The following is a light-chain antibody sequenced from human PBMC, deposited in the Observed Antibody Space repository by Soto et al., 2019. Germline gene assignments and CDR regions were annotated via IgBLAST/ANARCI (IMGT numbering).Light chain of an antibody. CDR2: SAS. CDR3: QQSFSTPT. J-gene: IGKJ5*01. CDR1: QRINIY. V-gene: IGKV1-39*01. Sequence: IQMPQSPSSLSTSIVYVVTIAFRASQRINIYLNWYRQKPGKAPELLIYSASNLQSGVPSRFSGSGSGTDFTLTISGLQSEDFATYYCQQSFSTPTFGQGTRLEIK.